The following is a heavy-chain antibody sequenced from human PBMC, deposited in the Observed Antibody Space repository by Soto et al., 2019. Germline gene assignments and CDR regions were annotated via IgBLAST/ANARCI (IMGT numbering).Heavy chain of an antibody. V-gene: IGHV4-59*11. CDR3: ARAGRDDDFWSGYNDY. CDR1: GGTSRNHG. J-gene: IGHJ4*02. D-gene: IGHD3-3*01. CDR2: IYYSGST. Sequence: SETLCLTNTVAGGTSRNHGWSWIRKKTGKGLGWIGYIYYSGSTNYNPSLKSRVTISVDTSKNQFSLKLSSVTAADTAVYYCARAGRDDDFWSGYNDYWGQGTLVTVSS.